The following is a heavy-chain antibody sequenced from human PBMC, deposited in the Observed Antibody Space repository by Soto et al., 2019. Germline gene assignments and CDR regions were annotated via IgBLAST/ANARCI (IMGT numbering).Heavy chain of an antibody. CDR1: GGSISSHY. J-gene: IGHJ6*02. CDR3: ARDVGAARGGNYYYGMDV. V-gene: IGHV4-59*11. D-gene: IGHD6-6*01. CDR2: IYYSGST. Sequence: SETLSLTCTVSGGSISSHYWSWIRQPPGKGLEWIGYIYYSGSTNYNPSLKSRVTISVDTSKNQFSLKLSSVTAADTAVHYCARDVGAARGGNYYYGMDVWGQGTTVTVSS.